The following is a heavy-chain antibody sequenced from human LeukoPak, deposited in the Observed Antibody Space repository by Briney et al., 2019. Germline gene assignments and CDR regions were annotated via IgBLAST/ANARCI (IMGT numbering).Heavy chain of an antibody. J-gene: IGHJ4*02. CDR2: INPNSGGT. CDR3: ARDLYGSYFDY. Sequence: ASVKVSCKAPGYTFTGYYMHWVRRAPGQGLEWMGWINPNSGGTNYAQKFQGRVTMTRDTSISTAYMELSRLRSDDTAVYYCARDLYGSYFDYWGQGTLVTVSS. V-gene: IGHV1-2*02. D-gene: IGHD3-10*01. CDR1: GYTFTGYY.